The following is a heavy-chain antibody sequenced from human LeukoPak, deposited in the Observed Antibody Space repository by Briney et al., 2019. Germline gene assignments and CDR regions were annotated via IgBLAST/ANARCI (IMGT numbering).Heavy chain of an antibody. J-gene: IGHJ4*02. CDR3: ARALLVRNGYNYSPNYFDY. V-gene: IGHV3-53*01. Sequence: PGGSLRLSCAGSGLTVNSNYMNWVRQAPGKGLQWVSVIYSGGTTYYADSVKGRFTISRDNSKNTLYLQMNSLRAEDTAVYYCARALLVRNGYNYSPNYFDYWGQGTLVTVSS. CDR2: IYSGGTT. CDR1: GLTVNSNY. D-gene: IGHD5-24*01.